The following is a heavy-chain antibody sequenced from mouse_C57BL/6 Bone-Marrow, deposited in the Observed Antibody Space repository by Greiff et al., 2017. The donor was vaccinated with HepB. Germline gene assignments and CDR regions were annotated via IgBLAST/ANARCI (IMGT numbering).Heavy chain of an antibody. J-gene: IGHJ1*03. CDR2: IDPSDSYT. CDR1: GYTFTSYW. CDR3: ARDYGSSYRYFDV. V-gene: IGHV1-69*01. Sequence: QVQLQQPGAELVMPGASVKLSCKASGYTFTSYWMHWVKQRPGQGLEWIGEIDPSDSYTNYNQKFKGKSTRTVYKSSSTAYMQLSSLTSEDSAVYYCARDYGSSYRYFDVWGTGTTVTVSS. D-gene: IGHD1-1*01.